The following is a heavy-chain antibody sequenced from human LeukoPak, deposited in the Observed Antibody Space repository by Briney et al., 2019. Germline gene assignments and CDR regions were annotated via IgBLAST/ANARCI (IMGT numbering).Heavy chain of an antibody. J-gene: IGHJ4*02. CDR1: GFTFSSYS. D-gene: IGHD6-13*01. V-gene: IGHV3-48*04. CDR2: ISSSSSTI. Sequence: GGSLRLSCAASGFTFSSYSMNWVRQAPGKGLEWVSYISSSSSTIYYADSVKGRFTISRDNAKNSLYLQMNSLRVEDTALYYCAKDIAAFGTGGLDYWGQGTLVTVSS. CDR3: AKDIAAFGTGGLDY.